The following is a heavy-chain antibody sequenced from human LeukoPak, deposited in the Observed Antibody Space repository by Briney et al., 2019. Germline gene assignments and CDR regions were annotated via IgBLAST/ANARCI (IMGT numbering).Heavy chain of an antibody. D-gene: IGHD3-22*01. CDR3: ARDESHYYDSSGYFDY. CDR1: GFTFSSYA. J-gene: IGHJ4*02. Sequence: GGSLRLSCAASGFTFSSYAMHWARQAPGKGLEWVAVISYDGSNKYYADSVKGRFTISRDNSKNTLYLQMNSLRAEDTAVYYCARDESHYYDSSGYFDYWGQGTLVTVSS. CDR2: ISYDGSNK. V-gene: IGHV3-30-3*01.